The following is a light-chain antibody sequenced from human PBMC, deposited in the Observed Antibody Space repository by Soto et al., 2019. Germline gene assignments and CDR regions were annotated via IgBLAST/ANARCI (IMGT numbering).Light chain of an antibody. V-gene: IGLV1-47*02. CDR3: AAWDDSLSGRV. CDR2: TDR. CDR1: NSNIGSNY. Sequence: QSVLTQPPSASGTPGQRVTISCSGSNSNIGSNYVFWYQQLPGTAPKLLIYTDRQRPSGVPDRFSGSKSGTSASLAISGLRSEDEADYNCAAWDDSLSGRVFGGGTKLTVL. J-gene: IGLJ3*02.